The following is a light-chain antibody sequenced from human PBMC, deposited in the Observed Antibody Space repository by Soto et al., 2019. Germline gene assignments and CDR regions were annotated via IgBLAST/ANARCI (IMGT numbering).Light chain of an antibody. Sequence: PGERASLSCGASQSISSSFLAWYQQKPGQAPRLLIYGASSRATGIPDRFSGTGYETDFTLTISRLEPEDFAVYYCQQYDNSPITFGQGTRLEIK. V-gene: IGKV3-20*01. CDR1: QSISSSF. CDR3: QQYDNSPIT. CDR2: GAS. J-gene: IGKJ5*01.